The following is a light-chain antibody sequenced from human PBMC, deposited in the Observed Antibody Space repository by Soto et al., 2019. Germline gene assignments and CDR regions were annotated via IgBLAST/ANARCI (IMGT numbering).Light chain of an antibody. V-gene: IGKV1-12*01. J-gene: IGKJ2*01. CDR1: QGISSW. Sequence: DIQMTQSPSSVSASVGDRVIITCRASQGISSWLAWYQQKPGKAPKLLIQVASSLQSGVPSRFSGTGSGTDFTLTISRLEPEDFAVYYCQQYGSSPFTFGQGTKLEIK. CDR2: VAS. CDR3: QQYGSSPFT.